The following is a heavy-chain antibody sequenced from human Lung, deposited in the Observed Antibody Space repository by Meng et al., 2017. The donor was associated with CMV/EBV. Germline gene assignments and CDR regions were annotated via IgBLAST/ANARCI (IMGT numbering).Heavy chain of an antibody. D-gene: IGHD1-26*01. Sequence: SCAASGITFSRYGMDWVRQGPGKELEWVAFIENDGSNKYYADSVKGRFTISRDNSKNTVHLQMNSLRAEDTALYYCVKFFRWDQPDDAFDIWGHGTMVTVSS. V-gene: IGHV3-30*02. CDR2: IENDGSNK. J-gene: IGHJ3*02. CDR3: VKFFRWDQPDDAFDI. CDR1: GITFSRYG.